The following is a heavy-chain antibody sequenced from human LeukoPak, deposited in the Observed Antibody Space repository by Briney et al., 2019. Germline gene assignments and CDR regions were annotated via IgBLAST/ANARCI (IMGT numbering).Heavy chain of an antibody. J-gene: IGHJ4*02. D-gene: IGHD6-19*01. Sequence: SQTLSLTCAISGDSVPSNSAAWNWIRQSPSRGLEWLGRTYYRSKWYNDYAVSVKSRITINPDTSKNQFSLQLNSVTPEDTAVYYCARDGTHSSGWPYYFDYWGQGTLVTVSS. V-gene: IGHV6-1*01. CDR2: TYYRSKWYN. CDR1: GDSVPSNSAA. CDR3: ARDGTHSSGWPYYFDY.